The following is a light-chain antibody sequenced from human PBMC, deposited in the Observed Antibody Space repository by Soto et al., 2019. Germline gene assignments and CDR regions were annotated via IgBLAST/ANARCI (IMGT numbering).Light chain of an antibody. Sequence: EIVLTQSPGTLSLSPGERATLSCRASQSISSNYLAWYHQKPGQAPRLLIHAASRRAYGIPDRFSGSGSGTDFTLTISRLEPQDFAVYYWQQYGSSPLTFGGGTKVEIK. J-gene: IGKJ4*01. CDR1: QSISSNY. CDR2: AAS. CDR3: QQYGSSPLT. V-gene: IGKV3-20*01.